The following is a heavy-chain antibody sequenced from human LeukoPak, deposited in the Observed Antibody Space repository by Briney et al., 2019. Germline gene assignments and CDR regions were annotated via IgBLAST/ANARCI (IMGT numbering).Heavy chain of an antibody. Sequence: GESLKISCKGSAVTFNNYWIGWVRQAPGKGLEWVSSISATGGGTYYADSVKGRFTISRDNSKNTLYLQMNSLRAEDTAVYYCAKDRPYSSSWYGAGDYWGQGTLVTVSS. J-gene: IGHJ4*02. CDR2: ISATGGGT. CDR3: AKDRPYSSSWYGAGDY. D-gene: IGHD6-13*01. CDR1: AVTFNNYW. V-gene: IGHV3-23*01.